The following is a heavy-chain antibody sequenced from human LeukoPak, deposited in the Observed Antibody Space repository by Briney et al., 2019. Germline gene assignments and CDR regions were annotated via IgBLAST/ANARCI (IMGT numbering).Heavy chain of an antibody. Sequence: SETLSLTCTVSGGSISSYYWSWIRQPPGKGLEWIGYIYYSGSTNYNPSLKSRVTISVDTSKNQFSLKLSSVTAADTAVYCCARHGALGSSGYYLAFDIWGQGTMVTVSS. J-gene: IGHJ3*02. CDR2: IYYSGST. D-gene: IGHD3-22*01. CDR1: GGSISSYY. V-gene: IGHV4-59*08. CDR3: ARHGALGSSGYYLAFDI.